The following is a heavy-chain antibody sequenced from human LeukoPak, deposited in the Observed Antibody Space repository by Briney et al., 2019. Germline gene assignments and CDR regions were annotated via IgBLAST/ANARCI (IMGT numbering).Heavy chain of an antibody. CDR2: IIPIFGTA. D-gene: IGHD3-3*01. Sequence: SVKVSCKASGGTFSSYAISWVRQAPGQGLEWMGGIIPIFGTANYAQKFQGRVTITADKSTSTAYMELSSLRSEDTAVYYCARGVTYYDFWSGYSAKPYYYMDVWGKGTTVTVSS. CDR1: GGTFSSYA. CDR3: ARGVTYYDFWSGYSAKPYYYMDV. V-gene: IGHV1-69*06. J-gene: IGHJ6*03.